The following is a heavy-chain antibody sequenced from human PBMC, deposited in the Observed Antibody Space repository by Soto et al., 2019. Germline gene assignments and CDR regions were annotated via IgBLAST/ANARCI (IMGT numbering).Heavy chain of an antibody. V-gene: IGHV4-31*03. CDR1: GGSISSGGYY. D-gene: IGHD2-2*01. Sequence: SETLSLTCTVSGGSISSGGYYWSWIRQHPGKGLECIGYIYYSGSAYYNPSLKSRLSISVDTSKNQFSLKLSSVTAADTAVYYCARGCSSTNCGQAGFDSSGPGTMVTVSS. CDR3: ARGCSSTNCGQAGFDS. CDR2: IYYSGSA. J-gene: IGHJ4*02.